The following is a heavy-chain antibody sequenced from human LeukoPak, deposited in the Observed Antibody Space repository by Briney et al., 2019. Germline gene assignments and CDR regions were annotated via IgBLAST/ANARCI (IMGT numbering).Heavy chain of an antibody. J-gene: IGHJ4*02. D-gene: IGHD3-10*01. CDR3: ARSGVVAVLFPTAFDY. V-gene: IGHV3-21*01. CDR2: ISSSSTSI. CDR1: GFTFSDYG. Sequence: PGGSLRLSCAASGFTFSDYGMNWVRQAPGKGLEWVSFISSSSTSIYYADSVKGRFTISRDNAGSSLFLRMNGLRDEDTAVYYCARSGVVAVLFPTAFDYWGQGALVTVSS.